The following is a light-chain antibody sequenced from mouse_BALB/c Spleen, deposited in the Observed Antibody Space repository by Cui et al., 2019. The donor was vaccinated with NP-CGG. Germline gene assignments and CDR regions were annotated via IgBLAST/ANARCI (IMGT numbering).Light chain of an antibody. V-gene: IGLV1*01. J-gene: IGLJ1*01. CDR3: ALWYSNHWV. Sequence: QAVVTPESARTTSPGETVTLTCRSSTGAVTTSNYANWVQEKPDHLFTGLIGGTNNRAPGIPARFSGSLIGDKAALTITGAQTEDEAIYFCALWYSNHWVFGGGTKLTVL. CDR1: TGAVTTSNY. CDR2: GTN.